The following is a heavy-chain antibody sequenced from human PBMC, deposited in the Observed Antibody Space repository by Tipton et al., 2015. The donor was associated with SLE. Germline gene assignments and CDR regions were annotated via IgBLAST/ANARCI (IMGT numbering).Heavy chain of an antibody. J-gene: IGHJ2*01. V-gene: IGHV4-59*01. D-gene: IGHD2-15*01. CDR1: GGSISGYS. CDR3: ARDRYCGGGSCFDWFFDL. CDR2: IYHSGST. Sequence: QVQLVQSGPEVKPSETLSLTCTVSGGSISGYSWSWVRQPPGKGLEWIGYIYHSGSTNYNPSLKSRVTMSVDTSENQFSLKLTSVTAADTAVYYCARDRYCGGGSCFDWFFDLWGRGTLVTVSS.